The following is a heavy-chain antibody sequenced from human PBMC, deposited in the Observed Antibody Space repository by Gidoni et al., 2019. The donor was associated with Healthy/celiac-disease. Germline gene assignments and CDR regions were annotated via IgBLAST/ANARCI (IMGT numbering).Heavy chain of an antibody. J-gene: IGHJ4*02. CDR1: GFTLDDYA. V-gene: IGHV3-9*01. CDR3: AKEAEYYDFWSGSLDY. Sequence: EVQLVESGGGLVQPGRSLRLSCAASGFTLDDYAMHWVRQAPGKGLEWVSGISWNSGSIGYADSVKGRFTISRDNAKNSLYLQMNSLRAEDTALYYCAKEAEYYDFWSGSLDYWGQGTLVTVSS. D-gene: IGHD3-3*01. CDR2: ISWNSGSI.